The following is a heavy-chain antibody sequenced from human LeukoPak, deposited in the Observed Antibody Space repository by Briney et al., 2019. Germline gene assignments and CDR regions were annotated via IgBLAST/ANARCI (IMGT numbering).Heavy chain of an antibody. CDR3: AVSVQAAAIPAFDN. J-gene: IGHJ4*02. CDR2: ISPSNGAT. V-gene: IGHV1-2*02. Sequence: GASVTVSFKASGSMFAGHYRHWMRQAPGQGLEWMGWISPSNGATKYAQNFQGRVTMTRDTSISTAYMELSDLRSDDTAVYYCAVSVQAAAIPAFDNWGQGTLVTVSS. D-gene: IGHD6-25*01. CDR1: GSMFAGHY.